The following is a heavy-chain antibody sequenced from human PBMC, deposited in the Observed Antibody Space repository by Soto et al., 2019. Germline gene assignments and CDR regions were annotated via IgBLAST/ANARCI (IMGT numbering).Heavy chain of an antibody. Sequence: GGSLRLSCAASGFTFSSYWMHWVRQAPGKGLVWVSRINSDGSSTSYADSVKGRFTISRDNAKNTLYLQMNSLRAEDTAVYYCASCSSTISKYYYYGMDVWGQGTTVTVS. CDR2: INSDGSST. CDR1: GFTFSSYW. CDR3: ASCSSTISKYYYYGMDV. V-gene: IGHV3-74*01. D-gene: IGHD2-2*01. J-gene: IGHJ6*02.